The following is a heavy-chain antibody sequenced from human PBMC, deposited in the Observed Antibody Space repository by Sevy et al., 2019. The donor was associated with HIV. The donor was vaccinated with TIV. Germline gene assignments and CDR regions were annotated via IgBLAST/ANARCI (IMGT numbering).Heavy chain of an antibody. CDR2: ISGSGAIT. V-gene: IGHV3-23*01. CDR3: AKDRYYFDSSGYYYHHDAFDV. J-gene: IGHJ3*01. D-gene: IGHD3-22*01. Sequence: GGSLRLSCATSGFTSTPYAVAWVRQAPGKGLEWGAAISGSGAITYDADSRKAGLIISRDRTNNTVYLQMKGLRAEDRALYYCAKDRYYFDSSGYYYHHDAFDVWGRGTMVTVSS. CDR1: GFTSTPYA.